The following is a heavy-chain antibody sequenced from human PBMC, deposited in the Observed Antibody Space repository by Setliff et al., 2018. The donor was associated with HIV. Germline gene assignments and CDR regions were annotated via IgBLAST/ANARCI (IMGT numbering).Heavy chain of an antibody. V-gene: IGHV3-23*01. CDR3: AKEYSVNWFDP. D-gene: IGHD6-13*01. J-gene: IGHJ5*02. CDR2: IGGSGGST. Sequence: QPGGSLRLSCVASGFTFSSYSMNWVRQAPGKGPEWVSGIGGSGGSTYYADSVKGRFTISRDNSKNTLYLQMNSLRAEDTAVYYCAKEYSVNWFDPWGQGTLVTVSS. CDR1: GFTFSSYS.